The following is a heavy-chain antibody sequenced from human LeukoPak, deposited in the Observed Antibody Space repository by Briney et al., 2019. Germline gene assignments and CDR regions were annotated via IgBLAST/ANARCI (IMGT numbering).Heavy chain of an antibody. CDR1: GYSFTGYY. CDR2: INPKSGGT. CDR3: ARRVFSGWGYYFDY. Sequence: ASVKVSCKASGYSFTGYYLDWVRQAPGQGLEWMGWINPKSGGTNYAQKFPGRVTMTRDTSISTAYMELSSLRSDDTAIYYYARRVFSGWGYYFDYWGQGTLVTVSS. D-gene: IGHD6-19*01. V-gene: IGHV1-2*02. J-gene: IGHJ4*02.